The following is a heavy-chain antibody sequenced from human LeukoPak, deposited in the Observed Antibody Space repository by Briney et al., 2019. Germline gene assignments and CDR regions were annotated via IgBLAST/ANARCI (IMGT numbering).Heavy chain of an antibody. V-gene: IGHV1-8*01. CDR3: ARVSGSSSSWVDY. Sequence: ASVKVSCKASGYTFTSYDINWVRQGPGQGLEWMGWMNPNSGNTGHAQKFQGRVTMTRNTSISTAYMELSSLRSEDTAVYYCARVSGSSSSWVDYWGQGTLVTVSS. J-gene: IGHJ4*02. D-gene: IGHD6-6*01. CDR2: MNPNSGNT. CDR1: GYTFTSYD.